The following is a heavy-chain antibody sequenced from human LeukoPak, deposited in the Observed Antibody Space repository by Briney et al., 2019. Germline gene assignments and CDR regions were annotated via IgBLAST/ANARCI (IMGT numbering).Heavy chain of an antibody. D-gene: IGHD3-22*01. CDR3: ARTPDSSGYYSY. Sequence: PGGSLRLSCAASGFSFSSYGMSWVRQAPGKGLEWVSGISGSGTSTYYADSVKGRFTISRDNSKNTLHLQMNSLRAEDTAVYYCARTPDSSGYYSYWGQGTLVTVSS. J-gene: IGHJ4*02. CDR1: GFSFSSYG. CDR2: ISGSGTST. V-gene: IGHV3-23*01.